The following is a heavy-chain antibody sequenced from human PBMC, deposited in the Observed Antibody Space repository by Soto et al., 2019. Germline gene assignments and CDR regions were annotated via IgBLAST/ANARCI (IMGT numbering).Heavy chain of an antibody. V-gene: IGHV3-74*01. CDR2: IYSDGSST. J-gene: IGHJ6*03. D-gene: IGHD3-16*01. CDR1: GFPFSNYW. CDR3: AREWRHWVEETYYYYMDV. Sequence: EVHLVESGGGLVQPGGSPRVSCAASGFPFSNYWMDWVRQTPGKGLVWVARIYSDGSSTRYADSVKGRFTISRDNAKNTLFLQMNSLRVEDTAVYYCAREWRHWVEETYYYYMDVWGKGTPVTVSS.